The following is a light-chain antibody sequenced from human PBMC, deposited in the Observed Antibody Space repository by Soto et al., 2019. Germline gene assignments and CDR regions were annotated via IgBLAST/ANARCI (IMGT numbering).Light chain of an antibody. V-gene: IGKV4-1*01. Sequence: DIVMTQSPDSLAVSLGERATINSKSSQSVLYSSNNKNFLAWYQQKPRQPPKLLIYWASTRESGVPDRFSGSGSGTDFTLTISSLQAEDMAVYYCQQYYDTPLTFGGGTKVEIK. CDR3: QQYYDTPLT. J-gene: IGKJ4*01. CDR2: WAS. CDR1: QSVLYSSNNKNF.